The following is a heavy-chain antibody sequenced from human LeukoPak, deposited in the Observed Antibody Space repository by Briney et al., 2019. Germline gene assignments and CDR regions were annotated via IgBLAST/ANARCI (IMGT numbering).Heavy chain of an antibody. D-gene: IGHD6-13*01. V-gene: IGHV3-23*01. CDR3: AKDRISSSWYFDY. CDR2: ISGSGGST. CDR1: GFTFSDFW. Sequence: GGSLRLSCAASGFTFSDFWMHWVRQAPGKGLEWVSAISGSGGSTYYADSVKGRFTISRDNSKNTLYLQMNSLRAEDTAVYYCAKDRISSSWYFDYWGQGTLVTVSS. J-gene: IGHJ4*02.